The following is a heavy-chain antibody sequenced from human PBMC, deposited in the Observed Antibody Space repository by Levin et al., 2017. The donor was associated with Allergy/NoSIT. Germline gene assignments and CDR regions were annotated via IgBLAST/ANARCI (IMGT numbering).Heavy chain of an antibody. CDR2: IYYSGST. V-gene: IGHV4-39*01. J-gene: IGHJ5*02. D-gene: IGHD4-17*01. Sequence: SETLSLTCTVSGGSISSSSYYWGWIRQPPGKGLEWIGSIYYSGSTYYNPSLKSRVTISVDTSKNQFSLKLSSVTAADTAVYYCARLATVTTEWFDPWGQGTLVTVSS. CDR1: GGSISSSSYY. CDR3: ARLATVTTEWFDP.